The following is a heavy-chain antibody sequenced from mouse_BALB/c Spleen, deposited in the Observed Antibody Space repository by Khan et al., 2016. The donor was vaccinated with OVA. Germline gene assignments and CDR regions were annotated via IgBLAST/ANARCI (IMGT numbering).Heavy chain of an antibody. CDR3: ARIYGGDFDY. D-gene: IGHD1-1*01. J-gene: IGHJ2*01. V-gene: IGHV3-2*02. CDR1: GYSITTDYA. CDR2: ISYSGNT. Sequence: EVQLQESGPGLVKPSQSLSLTCTVTGYSITTDYAWNWIRQFPGNKLEWMGYISYSGNTKYNPSLKSRISITRDTSENQFFLQLKSVTTEDTARYYCARIYGGDFDYWGQGTILTGSS.